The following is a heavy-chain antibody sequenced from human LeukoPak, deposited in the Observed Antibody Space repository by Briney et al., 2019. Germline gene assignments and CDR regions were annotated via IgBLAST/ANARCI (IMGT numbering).Heavy chain of an antibody. J-gene: IGHJ5*02. D-gene: IGHD4-17*01. Sequence: GGSLRLSCAASGFTVSSNYMSWVRQAPGKGLEWVSVIYSGGSTYYADSVKGRFTISRDNSKNTLYLQMNSLRAEDTAVYYCAREGPPNDYGDYGVENWFDPWGQGTLVTVSS. CDR2: IYSGGST. CDR3: AREGPPNDYGDYGVENWFDP. CDR1: GFTVSSNY. V-gene: IGHV3-66*01.